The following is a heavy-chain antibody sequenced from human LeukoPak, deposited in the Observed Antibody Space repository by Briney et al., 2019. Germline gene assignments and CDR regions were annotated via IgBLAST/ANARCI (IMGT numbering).Heavy chain of an antibody. Sequence: GGSLRLSCAASGFAFSKYWMLWVRQAPGKGLESVSRINTDGTVTTYADSVKGRFTVSRDNADNTMFLQMNSVRDEDTAVYYCATKQWLAPPPDSWGQGTPVTVSS. CDR3: ATKQWLAPPPDS. CDR1: GFAFSKYW. V-gene: IGHV3-74*01. D-gene: IGHD6-19*01. CDR2: INTDGTVT. J-gene: IGHJ4*02.